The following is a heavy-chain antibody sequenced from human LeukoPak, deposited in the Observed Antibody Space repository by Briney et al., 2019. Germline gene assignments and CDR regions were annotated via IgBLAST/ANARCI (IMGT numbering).Heavy chain of an antibody. CDR2: INHSGST. CDR3: ARTTEGGHIGYFYYYYMDV. V-gene: IGHV4-34*01. J-gene: IGHJ6*03. D-gene: IGHD3-16*01. Sequence: SETLSLTCAVYGGSFSGYYWSWIRQPPGKGLEWIGEINHSGSTNYNPSLKSRVTISVDTSKNQFSLKLRSVTAADTAVYYCARTTEGGHIGYFYYYYMDVWGKGTTVTISS. CDR1: GGSFSGYY.